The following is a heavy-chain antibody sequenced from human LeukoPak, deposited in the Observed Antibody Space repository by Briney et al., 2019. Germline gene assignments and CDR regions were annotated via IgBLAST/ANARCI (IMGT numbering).Heavy chain of an antibody. CDR3: VRLLQNTSEWAFDI. V-gene: IGHV4-59*01. D-gene: IGHD2-15*01. CDR2: ISNGGST. CDR1: LDSIIADY. Sequence: SETLSLTCTLSLDSIIADYSSSIRQPPGEGLEWIGYISNGGSTKYNPSLKSRVTISVDTSKNQLSLKLSSVTAADTAVYHCVRLLQNTSEWAFDIWGQGTMVSVSS. J-gene: IGHJ3*02.